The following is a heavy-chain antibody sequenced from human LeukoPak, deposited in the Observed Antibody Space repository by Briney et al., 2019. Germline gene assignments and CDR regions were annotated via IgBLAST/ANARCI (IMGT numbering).Heavy chain of an antibody. CDR3: AIMHRYYDSSGYWVQ. CDR2: ISGSGGST. J-gene: IGHJ4*02. Sequence: GGSLRLSCAASGFTFGSYAMSWVRQAPGKGLEWVSAISGSGGSTYYADSVKGRFTISRDNSKNTLYLQMNSLRAEDTAVYYCAIMHRYYDSSGYWVQWGQGTLVTVSS. V-gene: IGHV3-23*01. D-gene: IGHD3-22*01. CDR1: GFTFGSYA.